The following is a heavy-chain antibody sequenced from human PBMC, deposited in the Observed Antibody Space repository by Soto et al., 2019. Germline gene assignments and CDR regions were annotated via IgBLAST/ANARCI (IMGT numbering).Heavy chain of an antibody. CDR1: GFTFSSYA. CDR3: ARDDRLDIVVVPANYYYYYYGMDV. J-gene: IGHJ6*02. D-gene: IGHD2-2*03. V-gene: IGHV3-30-3*01. CDR2: ISYDGSNK. Sequence: GGSLRLSCAASGFTFSSYAMHWVRQAPGKGLEWVAVISYDGSNKYYADSVKGRFTISRDNSKNTLYLQMNSLRAEDTAVYYCARDDRLDIVVVPANYYYYYYGMDVWGQGTTVTVSS.